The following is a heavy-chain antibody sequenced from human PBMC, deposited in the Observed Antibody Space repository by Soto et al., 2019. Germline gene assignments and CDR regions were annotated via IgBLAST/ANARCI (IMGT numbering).Heavy chain of an antibody. J-gene: IGHJ4*02. D-gene: IGHD1-1*01. CDR1: GFTFSNYA. CDR3: AKDKGVFNWATSYFDY. V-gene: IGHV3-30*18. CDR2: TSYDGNNE. Sequence: GGSLRLSCAASGFTFSNYAMHWVRQAPGKGLEWVALTSYDGNNEYYTDSVKGRFTISRDNSMNTLFLQMNSPRPEDTAVYYCAKDKGVFNWATSYFDYWGPGALVTVSS.